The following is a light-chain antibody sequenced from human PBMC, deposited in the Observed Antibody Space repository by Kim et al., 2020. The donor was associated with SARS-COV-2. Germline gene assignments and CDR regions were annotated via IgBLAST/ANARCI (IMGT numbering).Light chain of an antibody. CDR1: NIESKG. V-gene: IGLV3-21*04. Sequence: SYELTQPPSLSAAPGETARIPCGGDNIESKGVHWHQQKPGQAPVLVIYYDSDRPSGIPERFSGSNSGNTATLTISRVEAGDEADYYCQVWDSNSDHPVFGGGTQLTVL. CDR3: QVWDSNSDHPV. CDR2: YDS. J-gene: IGLJ3*02.